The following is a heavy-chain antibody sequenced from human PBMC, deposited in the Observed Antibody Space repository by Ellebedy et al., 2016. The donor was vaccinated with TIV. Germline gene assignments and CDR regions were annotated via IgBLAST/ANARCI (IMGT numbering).Heavy chain of an antibody. D-gene: IGHD3-10*01. Sequence: AASVKVSCKASGYTFTNYAIHWVRQAPGQRLEWMGWINAANGNTKYSQKFQGRPTMTTDTSTRPAYMDLRSLRSDDTAVYYCARESPPVRPGYYYYYGMDVWGQGTTVTVSS. CDR1: GYTFTNYA. CDR2: INAANGNT. V-gene: IGHV1-3*01. J-gene: IGHJ6*02. CDR3: ARESPPVRPGYYYYYGMDV.